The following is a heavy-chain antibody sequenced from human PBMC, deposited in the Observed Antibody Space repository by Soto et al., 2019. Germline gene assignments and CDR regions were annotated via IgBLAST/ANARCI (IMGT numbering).Heavy chain of an antibody. CDR1: GFSLTTSGVG. CDR2: IYLDDDK. D-gene: IGHD3-10*01. Sequence: QITLKESGPTLVRPTQTLTLTCTFSGFSLTTSGVGVGWSRQPPVKALEWLTGIYLDDDKRYSSSLKSSLTITTDTSKNHVVLTMTNMDPVDTATYYCAHHPYYGLGSYSFDYWGQGTLVTVSS. J-gene: IGHJ4*02. CDR3: AHHPYYGLGSYSFDY. V-gene: IGHV2-5*02.